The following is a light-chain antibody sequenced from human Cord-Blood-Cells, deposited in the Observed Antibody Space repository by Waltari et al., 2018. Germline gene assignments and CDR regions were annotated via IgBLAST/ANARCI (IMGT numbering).Light chain of an antibody. CDR3: SSYTSSSTV. CDR2: EVS. Sequence: QSALTQPASVSGSPGQSITISCTGTSSDVGGYNYVPWYQQHPGKAPKLMIYEVSNRPSGVSNRFSGSKAGNTASLTISGLQAEDEADYYCSSYTSSSTVFGTGTKVTVL. J-gene: IGLJ1*01. CDR1: SSDVGGYNY. V-gene: IGLV2-14*01.